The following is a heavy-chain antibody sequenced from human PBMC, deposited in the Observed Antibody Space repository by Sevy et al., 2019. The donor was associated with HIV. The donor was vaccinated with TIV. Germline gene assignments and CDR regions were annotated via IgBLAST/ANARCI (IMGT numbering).Heavy chain of an antibody. V-gene: IGHV3-30*02. CDR3: AKTKQFDP. CDR2: IGYDGNKI. Sequence: GGSLRLSCAASGFNFSPYGMHWVRQAPGKGLEWVSFIGYDGNKIFYADSVRGRFTVSRDNSKNTLYLQMNSLRAEDTAVYYCAKTKQFDPWGQGTLVTVSS. J-gene: IGHJ5*02. CDR1: GFNFSPYG. D-gene: IGHD2-8*01.